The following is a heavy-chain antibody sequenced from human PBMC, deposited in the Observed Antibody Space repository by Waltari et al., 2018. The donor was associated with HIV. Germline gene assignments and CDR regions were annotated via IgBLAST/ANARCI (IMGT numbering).Heavy chain of an antibody. V-gene: IGHV4-39*07. CDR3: ARERQDSSGWYGASDY. CDR1: GGSISSSSYY. J-gene: IGHJ4*02. D-gene: IGHD6-19*01. Sequence: QLQLQESGPGLVKPSETLSLTCTVSGGSISSSSYYWGWIRQPPGKGLEWIGSIYYSGSTYYNPSLKSRVTISVDTSKNQFSLKLSSVTAADTAVYYCARERQDSSGWYGASDYWGQGTLVTVSS. CDR2: IYYSGST.